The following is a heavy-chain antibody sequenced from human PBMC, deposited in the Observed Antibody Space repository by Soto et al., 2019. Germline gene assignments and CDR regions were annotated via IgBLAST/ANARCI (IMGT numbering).Heavy chain of an antibody. J-gene: IGHJ5*02. CDR3: ARGSGSWYVRSWFDP. CDR1: GYTFTSYG. V-gene: IGHV1-18*01. CDR2: ISAYNGNT. Sequence: QVQLVQSGAEVKKPGASVKVSCKASGYTFTSYGISWVRQAPGQGLEWMGWISAYNGNTNYAQKLQGRVTMTTDTSTSTADRELRSLRSDDTAVYYGARGSGSWYVRSWFDPWGQGTLVTVSS. D-gene: IGHD6-13*01.